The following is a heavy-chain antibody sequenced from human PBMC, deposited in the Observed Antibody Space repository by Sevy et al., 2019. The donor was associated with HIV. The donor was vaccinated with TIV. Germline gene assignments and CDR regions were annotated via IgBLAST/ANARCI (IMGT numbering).Heavy chain of an antibody. D-gene: IGHD1-7*01. V-gene: IGHV1-2*06. CDR3: ARDAASGTTNSGMDV. CDR2: IYPNSGGT. Sequence: ASVKVSCKASGYTFTDDYLHWVRQAPGQGLEWMGRIYPNSGGTNYAQKFQGRVTMTRDTSISTAYMELGRLRPDDTAVYFCARDAASGTTNSGMDVWGRGTTVTVSS. J-gene: IGHJ6*02. CDR1: GYTFTDDY.